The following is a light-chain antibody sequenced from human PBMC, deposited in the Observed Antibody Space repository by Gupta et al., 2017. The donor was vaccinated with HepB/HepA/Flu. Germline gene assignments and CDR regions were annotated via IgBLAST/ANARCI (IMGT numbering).Light chain of an antibody. J-gene: IGLJ2*01. V-gene: IGLV2-14*01. CDR3: SSYTSSSVV. CDR1: SSNIGGYNY. Sequence: QSAPTQPAPVSGSPGQSITISCTGTSSNIGGYNYVSWYQQHPGKAPKLMIYDVSNRPSGVSNRFSGSKSGNAASLTISGLQAEDEADYYCSSYTSSSVVFGGGTKLAVL. CDR2: DVS.